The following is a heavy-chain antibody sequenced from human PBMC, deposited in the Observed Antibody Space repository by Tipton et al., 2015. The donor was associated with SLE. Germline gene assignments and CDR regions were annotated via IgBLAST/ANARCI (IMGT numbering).Heavy chain of an antibody. V-gene: IGHV4-4*09. CDR3: ARVTYCGGDCYSLGC. CDR2: IFTGGNT. J-gene: IGHJ4*02. CDR1: GGSISSYY. D-gene: IGHD2-21*01. Sequence: TLSLTCTVSGGSISSYYWSWIRQPPGKGLEWIGYIFTGGNTNYNPSLKSRLTMSLDASRKQISLMLGSVTAADTAIYYCARVTYCGGDCYSLGCWGQGTLVAVSS.